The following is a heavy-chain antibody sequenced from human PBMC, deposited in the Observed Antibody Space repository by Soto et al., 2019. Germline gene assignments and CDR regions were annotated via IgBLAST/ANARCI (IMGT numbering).Heavy chain of an antibody. Sequence: SETLSLTCTVSGGSINSRSYSWGWIRQPPGKGLEWIGTVYYSGSTYYNPSLKSRVTVSVDMSKNQFSLNLNSVTAADTAVYYCARHYIDHGFPRFVDYWGQGTHVTVSS. CDR3: ARHYIDHGFPRFVDY. CDR1: GGSINSRSYS. V-gene: IGHV4-39*01. J-gene: IGHJ4*02. CDR2: VYYSGST. D-gene: IGHD3-3*01.